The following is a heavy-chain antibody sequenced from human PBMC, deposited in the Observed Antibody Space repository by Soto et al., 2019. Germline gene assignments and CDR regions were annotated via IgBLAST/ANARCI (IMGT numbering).Heavy chain of an antibody. J-gene: IGHJ4*02. Sequence: QVQLVQSGAEVKKPGASVKVSCKASGYIFTSYVMEWVRQAPGQRLEWMGWINAGNGNTKYSQKCQGRGTNTRDTSANTAYMELSSLGSEDTAVYYCARSAPPIDYWGQGTLVTVSS. CDR2: INAGNGNT. CDR3: ARSAPPIDY. V-gene: IGHV1-3*01. CDR1: GYIFTSYV.